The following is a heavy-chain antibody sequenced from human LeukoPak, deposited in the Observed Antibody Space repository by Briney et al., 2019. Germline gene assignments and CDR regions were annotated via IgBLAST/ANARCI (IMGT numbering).Heavy chain of an antibody. CDR3: ARDSVGATAPFDY. J-gene: IGHJ4*02. CDR1: GFTFSSYA. D-gene: IGHD1-26*01. Sequence: GGSLRLSCAASGFTFSSYAMSWVRQAPGKGLEWVAVIWYDGSNKYYADSVKGRFTISRDNSKNTLYLQMNSLRAEDTAVYYCARDSVGATAPFDYWGQGTLVTVSS. V-gene: IGHV3-33*08. CDR2: IWYDGSNK.